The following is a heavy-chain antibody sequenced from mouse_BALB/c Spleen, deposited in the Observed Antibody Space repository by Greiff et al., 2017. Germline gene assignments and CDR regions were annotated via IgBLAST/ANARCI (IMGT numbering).Heavy chain of an antibody. CDR1: GFNIKDYY. D-gene: IGHD2-4*01. CDR3: NALEMMTGAMDY. CDR2: IDPENGDT. V-gene: IGHV14-4*02. Sequence: EVQLQQSGAELVRSGASVKLSCTASGFNIKDYYMHWVKQRPEQGLEWIGWIDPENGDTEYAPKFQGKATMTADTSSNTAYLQLSSLTSEDTAVYYCNALEMMTGAMDYWGQGTSVTVSS. J-gene: IGHJ4*01.